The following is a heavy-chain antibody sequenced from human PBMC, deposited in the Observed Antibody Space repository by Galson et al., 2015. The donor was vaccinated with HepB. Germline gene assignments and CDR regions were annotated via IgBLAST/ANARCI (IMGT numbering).Heavy chain of an antibody. CDR2: MNPNSGNT. Sequence: SVKVSCKASGYTFTSYDINWVRQATRQGLEWMGWMNPNSGNTGYAQKFQGRVTMTRNTSISTAYMELSSLRSEDTAVYYCARARGYCSSTSCYRYYYYGMDVWGQGTTVTVSS. V-gene: IGHV1-8*01. CDR3: ARARGYCSSTSCYRYYYYGMDV. D-gene: IGHD2-2*02. CDR1: GYTFTSYD. J-gene: IGHJ6*02.